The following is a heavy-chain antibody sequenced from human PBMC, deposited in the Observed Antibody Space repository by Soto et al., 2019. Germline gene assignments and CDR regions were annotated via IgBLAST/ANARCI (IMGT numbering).Heavy chain of an antibody. Sequence: QVQLVQSGAEVKKPGSSVKVSCKASGGTFSSYAISWVRQAPGQGLEWMGGIIPIFGTANYAQKFQGRVTITADESTSTAYMELSSLRSEDTAVYYCARGLMIVVAVGDAFDIWGQGTMVTVSS. CDR1: GGTFSSYA. CDR2: IIPIFGTA. V-gene: IGHV1-69*01. D-gene: IGHD3-22*01. CDR3: ARGLMIVVAVGDAFDI. J-gene: IGHJ3*02.